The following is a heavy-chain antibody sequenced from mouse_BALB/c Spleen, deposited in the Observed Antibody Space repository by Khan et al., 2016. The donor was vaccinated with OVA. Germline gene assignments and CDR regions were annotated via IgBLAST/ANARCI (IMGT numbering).Heavy chain of an antibody. CDR1: GYTFTDYY. V-gene: IGHV1-77*01. CDR3: ARMNYFGYTFAY. J-gene: IGHJ3*01. D-gene: IGHD1-2*01. Sequence: QVQLQQSGAELARPGASVKLSCKASGYTFTDYYINWVKQRTGQGLEWIGEIYPRSGNTYYNEKFKGKATLTADKSSSIAYMQLSSLTSEDSAVSFCARMNYFGYTFAYWGQGTLVTVSA. CDR2: IYPRSGNT.